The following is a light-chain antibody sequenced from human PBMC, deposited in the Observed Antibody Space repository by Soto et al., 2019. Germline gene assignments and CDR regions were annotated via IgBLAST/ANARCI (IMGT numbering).Light chain of an antibody. V-gene: IGKV1-5*01. CDR3: QQYNSYSRT. Sequence: DIPLTQSPSSLSASVGDRVTITCRASQSISSYLNWYQQKPGKAPKLLIYAASSLQSGVPSGFSGSGSGTEFTLTISSLQPDDFATYYCQQYNSYSRTFGQGTKVDIK. CDR1: QSISSY. CDR2: AAS. J-gene: IGKJ1*01.